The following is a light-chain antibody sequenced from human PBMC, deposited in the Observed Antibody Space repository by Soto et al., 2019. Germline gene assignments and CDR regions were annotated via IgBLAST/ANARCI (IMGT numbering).Light chain of an antibody. V-gene: IGKV3-20*01. J-gene: IGKJ2*01. CDR2: GAS. CDR3: QQYGSSNP. Sequence: EVVLTQSPDTLSLSPGDRATLSCRTSQSISSSVLAWYQQKGGQAPRLLIYGASTRVTGIPDRFSGSGSGTDFTLSISRLEPEDFAVYHCQQYGSSNPFGQGTKLEIK. CDR1: QSISSSV.